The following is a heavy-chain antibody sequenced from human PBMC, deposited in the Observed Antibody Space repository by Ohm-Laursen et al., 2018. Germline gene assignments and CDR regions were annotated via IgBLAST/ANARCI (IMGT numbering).Heavy chain of an antibody. J-gene: IGHJ6*02. CDR1: GYTFTGYY. Sequence: ASVKVSCKASGYTFTGYYMHWVRQAPGQGLEWMGWINPNSGGTNYAQKFQGRVTMTRDTSISTAYMELSRLRSDDTAVYYCARRYYDSSGYYPYYYYGMDVWGQGTTVTVSS. CDR2: INPNSGGT. V-gene: IGHV1-2*02. D-gene: IGHD3-22*01. CDR3: ARRYYDSSGYYPYYYYGMDV.